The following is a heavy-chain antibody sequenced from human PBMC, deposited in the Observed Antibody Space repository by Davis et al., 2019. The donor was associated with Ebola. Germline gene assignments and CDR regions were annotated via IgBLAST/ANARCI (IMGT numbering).Heavy chain of an antibody. Sequence: GSLRLSCAVSGGSVSSGDYSWSWVRQSPGKGLEWIGYIYYSGSTNYNPSLKSRVTISVDTSKNQFSLKLSSVTAADTAVYYCARDRQLAVDYWGQGTLVTVSS. D-gene: IGHD5-24*01. CDR2: IYYSGST. V-gene: IGHV4-61*08. CDR1: GGSVSSGDYS. CDR3: ARDRQLAVDY. J-gene: IGHJ4*02.